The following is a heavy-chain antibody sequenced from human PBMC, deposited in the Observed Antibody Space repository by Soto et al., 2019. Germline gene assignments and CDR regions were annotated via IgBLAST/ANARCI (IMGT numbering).Heavy chain of an antibody. CDR2: INPNSGGT. Sequence: ASVKVSCKASGYTFTGYYMHWVRQAPGQGLEWMGWINPNSGGTNYAQKFQGWVTMTRDTSISTAYMELSRLRSDDTAVYYCARSVAEAAYYYSGMDVWGQGNTVTVSS. D-gene: IGHD6-13*01. CDR1: GYTFTGYY. J-gene: IGHJ6*02. CDR3: ARSVAEAAYYYSGMDV. V-gene: IGHV1-2*04.